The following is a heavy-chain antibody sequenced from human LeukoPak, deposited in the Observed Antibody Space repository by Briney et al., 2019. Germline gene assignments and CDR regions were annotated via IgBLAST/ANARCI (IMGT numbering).Heavy chain of an antibody. D-gene: IGHD3-16*01. CDR2: FDPEDGET. J-gene: IGHJ4*02. Sequence: ASVKVSCKVSGYTLTELSMHWVRQAPGKGLEWMGGFDPEDGETIYAQKFQGRVTMTEDTSTDTAYMELSSLRSEDTAVYYCATALIGGVPSSYYFDHWGQGTLVTVSS. CDR1: GYTLTELS. V-gene: IGHV1-24*01. CDR3: ATALIGGVPSSYYFDH.